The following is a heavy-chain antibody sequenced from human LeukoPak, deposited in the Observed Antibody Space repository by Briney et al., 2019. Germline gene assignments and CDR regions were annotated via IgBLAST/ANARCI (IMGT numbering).Heavy chain of an antibody. D-gene: IGHD2-15*01. Sequence: ASVKVSCKASGYTFNRYGISWVRQAPGQGLEWVGWIDPDSGGSNNAQKFQGRVTMTRDTSISTAYMELSRLRSDDTAVYYCARAPRGYCSGGSCYPDWGQGTLVTVSS. CDR2: IDPDSGGS. J-gene: IGHJ4*02. CDR3: ARAPRGYCSGGSCYPD. V-gene: IGHV1-2*02. CDR1: GYTFNRYG.